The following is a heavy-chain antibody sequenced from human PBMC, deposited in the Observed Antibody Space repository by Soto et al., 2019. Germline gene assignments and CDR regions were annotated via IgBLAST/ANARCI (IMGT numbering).Heavy chain of an antibody. V-gene: IGHV4-31*03. CDR2: ISYSGST. D-gene: IGHD3-10*01. CDR1: GGSISSGGYY. CDR3: ARVIITMVRGVIIDYYFDS. Sequence: QVQLQESGPGLVKPSQTLSLTCTVSGGSISSGGYYWSWIRQHPGKGLEWIGYISYSGSTYYNPSLKSRVTILVDTSKNQFSLKLSSVTAADTAVYYCARVIITMVRGVIIDYYFDSWGQGTLVTVSS. J-gene: IGHJ4*02.